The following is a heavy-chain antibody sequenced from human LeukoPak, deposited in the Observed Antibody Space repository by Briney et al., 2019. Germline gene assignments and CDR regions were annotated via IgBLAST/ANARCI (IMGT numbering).Heavy chain of an antibody. J-gene: IGHJ3*02. V-gene: IGHV3-9*01. CDR1: GFTFDDYA. CDR3: AKTLGSSGWYGAFDI. D-gene: IGHD6-19*01. Sequence: GRSLRLSCAASGFTFDDYAMPWVRQAPGKGLEWVSGISWNSGSIGYADSVKGRFTISRDNAKNSLYLQMNSPRAEDTALYYCAKTLGSSGWYGAFDIWGQGTMVTVSS. CDR2: ISWNSGSI.